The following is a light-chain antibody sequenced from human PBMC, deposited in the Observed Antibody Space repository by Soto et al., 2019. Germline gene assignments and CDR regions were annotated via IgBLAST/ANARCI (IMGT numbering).Light chain of an antibody. J-gene: IGLJ1*01. Sequence: QSALTQPASVSGSPGQSITFSCTGTSSDVGSSNLVSWYQQHPGKAPKLLIYEVSKRPSGVSNRFSGSKSGNTASLTISGLQAEDEADYYCCSYAGSSTQVFGTGTKLTVL. CDR3: CSYAGSSTQV. V-gene: IGLV2-23*02. CDR1: SSDVGSSNL. CDR2: EVS.